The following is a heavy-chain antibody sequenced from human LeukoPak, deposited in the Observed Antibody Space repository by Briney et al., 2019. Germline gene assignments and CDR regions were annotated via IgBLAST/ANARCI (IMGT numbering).Heavy chain of an antibody. D-gene: IGHD1-14*01. CDR2: INWNSGSI. V-gene: IGHV3-9*01. Sequence: SLRLSCAASGFSFNEYAMHWVRQAPGKGLEWVSGINWNSGSIGYADSVKGRFTISRDNAENSLYLQMNSLRAEDTAVYYCARGYYYGLDVWGKGTTVIVSS. CDR1: GFSFNEYA. J-gene: IGHJ6*04. CDR3: ARGYYYGLDV.